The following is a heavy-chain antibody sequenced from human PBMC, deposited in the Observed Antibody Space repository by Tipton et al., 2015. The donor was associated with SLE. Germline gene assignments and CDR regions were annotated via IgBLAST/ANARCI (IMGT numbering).Heavy chain of an antibody. V-gene: IGHV4-59*11. CDR2: ISFSGST. CDR1: GSSISSHF. Sequence: TLSLTCTVSGSSISSHFWSWVRQPPGKGLEWVGCISFSGSTDYNPSLKSRVTLSVDRSRNQFSRNHTSVSATDTAVYYCARDDPDGDGSGISGHYWGQGTLVTVSS. D-gene: IGHD6-19*01. J-gene: IGHJ4*02. CDR3: ARDDPDGDGSGISGHY.